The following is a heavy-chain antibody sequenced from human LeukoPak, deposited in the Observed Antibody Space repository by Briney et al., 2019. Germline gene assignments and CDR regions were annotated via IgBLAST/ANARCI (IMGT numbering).Heavy chain of an antibody. CDR1: GDSVSSNSAA. Sequence: SQTLSLTCAISGDSVSSNSAAWNWIRQFPSRGLEWLGRTYYRSKWSNDYAVSVKSRITINPDTSKNQFSLHLNSVTPEDTAVYYCAGARGANLPFDYWGQGTLVTVSS. V-gene: IGHV6-1*01. D-gene: IGHD3-10*01. CDR2: TYYRSKWSN. CDR3: AGARGANLPFDY. J-gene: IGHJ4*02.